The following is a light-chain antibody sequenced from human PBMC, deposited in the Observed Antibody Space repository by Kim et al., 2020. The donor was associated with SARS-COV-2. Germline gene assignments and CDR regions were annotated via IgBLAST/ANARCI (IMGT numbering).Light chain of an antibody. V-gene: IGLV7-46*01. CDR3: LLSYSGAHVV. CDR2: DTS. J-gene: IGLJ2*01. CDR1: TGAVTSGHY. Sequence: QAVVTQEPSLTVSPGGTVTLTCGSSTGAVTSGHYPYWFQQKPGQAPRTLIYDTSNKHSWTPARFSGSLLGGKADLTLSGAQPEDEAEYYCLLSYSGAHVVFGGGTQLTVL.